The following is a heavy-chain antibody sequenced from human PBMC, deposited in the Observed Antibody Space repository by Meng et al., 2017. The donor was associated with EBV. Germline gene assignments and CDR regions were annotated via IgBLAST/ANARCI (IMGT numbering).Heavy chain of an antibody. Sequence: QLQLQESGPGLVKPSXXLSLTXPVSGGSISSSSYYWGWIRQPPGKGLEWIGSIYYSGSTYYNPSLKSRVTISVDTSKNQFSLKLSSVTAAGTAVYYCARSSPVRFGELSNGDQGTRVTVSS. CDR1: GGSISSSSYY. CDR2: IYYSGST. D-gene: IGHD3-10*01. CDR3: ARSSPVRFGELSN. J-gene: IGHJ4*02. V-gene: IGHV4-39*07.